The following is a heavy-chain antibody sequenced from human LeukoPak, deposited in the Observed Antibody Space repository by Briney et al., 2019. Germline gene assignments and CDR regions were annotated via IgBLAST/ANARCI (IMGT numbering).Heavy chain of an antibody. CDR3: ARENVILAYGMDV. CDR2: IYYSGST. CDR1: GGSISSGGYY. J-gene: IGHJ6*02. Sequence: SQTLSLTCTVSGGSISSGGYYWSWIRQHPGKGLEWIGHIYYSGSTYYNPSLKSRVTISVDTSKNQFSLKLSSVTAADTAVYYCARENVILAYGMDVWGQGTTVTVSS. D-gene: IGHD3/OR15-3a*01. V-gene: IGHV4-31*03.